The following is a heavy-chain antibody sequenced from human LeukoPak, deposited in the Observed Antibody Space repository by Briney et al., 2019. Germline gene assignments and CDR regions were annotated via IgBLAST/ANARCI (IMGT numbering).Heavy chain of an antibody. D-gene: IGHD6-13*01. J-gene: IGHJ4*02. CDR2: IYYSGST. Sequence: SETLSLTCTVSGGSISSHYWSWVRQPPGKGLEWIGYIYYSGSTNYNPSLKSRVTISVDTSKNQFSLKLSSATAADTAVYYCARAVYSSSWYYDYWGQGTLVTVSS. CDR1: GGSISSHY. V-gene: IGHV4-59*11. CDR3: ARAVYSSSWYYDY.